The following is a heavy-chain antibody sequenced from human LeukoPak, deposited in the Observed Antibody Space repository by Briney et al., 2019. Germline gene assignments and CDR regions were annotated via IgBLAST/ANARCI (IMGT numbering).Heavy chain of an antibody. CDR1: GVSISSRSYY. Sequence: SETLSLTCTVSGVSISSRSYYWGWIRQPPGKGLEWIGSGYYSGSTYYNPSLKSRFTISVDTSKNQFSLKVSSVTAADTAVYYCSRDIGNGANDYWGQGTLVTVSS. D-gene: IGHD2-15*01. CDR2: GYYSGST. CDR3: SRDIGNGANDY. V-gene: IGHV4-39*07. J-gene: IGHJ4*02.